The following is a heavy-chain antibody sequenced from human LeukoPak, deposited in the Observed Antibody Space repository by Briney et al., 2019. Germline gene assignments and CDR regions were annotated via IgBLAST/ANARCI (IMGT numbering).Heavy chain of an antibody. CDR2: INPSGGST. D-gene: IGHD3-16*01. J-gene: IGHJ4*02. CDR1: GYTFTSYY. Sequence: ASVKVSCKASGYTFTSYYIHWVRQAPGQGLEWMGIINPSGGSTDYAQKFQGRVTMTRDTSTSTVYMELSSLRSEDTAVYYCARDVGGVYYYWGQGTLVTVSS. CDR3: ARDVGGVYYY. V-gene: IGHV1-46*01.